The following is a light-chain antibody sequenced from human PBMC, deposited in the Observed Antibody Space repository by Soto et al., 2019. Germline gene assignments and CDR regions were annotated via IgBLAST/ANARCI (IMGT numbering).Light chain of an antibody. CDR3: QQYVSSPMYT. CDR2: GAS. V-gene: IGKV3-20*01. J-gene: IGKJ2*01. Sequence: EIVLTQSPGTLSLSPGERATLSCRASQSVSATYLAWYQQKPGQAPRLLIYGASNRATGIPDRFTGSGSGTHFTLTISRLEPEDFAVYFCQQYVSSPMYTFGQGTKLEIK. CDR1: QSVSATY.